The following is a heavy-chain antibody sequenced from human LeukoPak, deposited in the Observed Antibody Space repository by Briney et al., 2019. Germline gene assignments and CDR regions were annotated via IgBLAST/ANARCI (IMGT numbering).Heavy chain of an antibody. D-gene: IGHD6-13*01. CDR2: IRYDGSNK. V-gene: IGHV3-30*02. CDR1: GFTFSSYG. J-gene: IGHJ4*02. CDR3: AKDMGSIAAAGLFDY. Sequence: GGSLRLSCAASGFTFSSYGMHWVRQAPGKGLEWVAFIRYDGSNKYYADSVKGRFTISRDNSKNTLYLQMNSLRAEDTAVYYCAKDMGSIAAAGLFDYWGQGTLVTVSS.